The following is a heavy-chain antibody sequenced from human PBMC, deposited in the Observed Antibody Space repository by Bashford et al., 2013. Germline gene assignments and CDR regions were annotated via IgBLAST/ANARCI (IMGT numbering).Heavy chain of an antibody. CDR2: IYTGGST. J-gene: IGHJ5*02. Sequence: SETLSLTCTVSGGSISGSDYYWGWICQSPGRGLQWIGHIYTGGSTNYNPSLKSRVSMSLDKSQNQFSLKLTSVTAADTAVYYCAIGGGSIGYYHRPWLDPWGQGILVTVSS. CDR3: AIGGGSIGYYHRPWLDP. D-gene: IGHD3-22*01. V-gene: IGHV4-61*05. CDR1: GGSISGSDYY.